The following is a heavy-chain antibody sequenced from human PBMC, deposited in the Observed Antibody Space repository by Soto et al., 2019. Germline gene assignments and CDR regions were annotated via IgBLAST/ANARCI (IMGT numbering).Heavy chain of an antibody. J-gene: IGHJ4*02. CDR1: GFPFSSYW. D-gene: IGHD2-15*01. CDR2: INSDGSST. CDR3: AIIGGGLDN. V-gene: IGHV3-74*01. Sequence: EVQLVESGGNLVQPGGSLRLSCAASGFPFSSYWMHWVRQAPGKGLVWVSRINSDGSSTSYADCVKSRFTVSTDNAKNMLSLQTTSLRAEDTAVYYCAIIGGGLDNWGQGTLVAVSS.